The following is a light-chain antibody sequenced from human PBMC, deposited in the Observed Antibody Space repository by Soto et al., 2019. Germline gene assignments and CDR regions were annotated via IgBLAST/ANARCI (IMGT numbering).Light chain of an antibody. CDR3: QQANSFPIT. CDR1: QGISSW. J-gene: IGKJ5*01. Sequence: IRMTQSPSSLSGSTGDRVTITCRASQGISSWLAWYQKKPGKAPNLLIYAASSLQSGVPSRFSGSESGTDFTLTISSLQPEDCAIYFCQQANSFPITFGQGTRLEIK. CDR2: AAS. V-gene: IGKV1-12*01.